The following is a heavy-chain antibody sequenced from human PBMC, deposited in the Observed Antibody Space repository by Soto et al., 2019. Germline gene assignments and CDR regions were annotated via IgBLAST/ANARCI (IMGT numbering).Heavy chain of an antibody. CDR1: GGSITTYY. D-gene: IGHD3-10*01. V-gene: IGHV4-59*01. CDR2: IYYSGST. CDR3: ARFREASWFDP. Sequence: QVQLQESGPGLVKPSETLSLTCTVSGGSITTYYWSWIRQPPGKGLEWIGYIYYSGSTNYNPSLKSRVSISVDTSQNQFSLKLSSVTAADTAVYYCARFREASWFDPWGQGTLVTVSS. J-gene: IGHJ5*02.